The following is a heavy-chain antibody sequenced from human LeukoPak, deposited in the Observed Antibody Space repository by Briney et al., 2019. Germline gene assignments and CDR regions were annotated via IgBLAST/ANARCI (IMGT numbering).Heavy chain of an antibody. V-gene: IGHV3-23*01. D-gene: IGHD3-9*01. CDR2: ISGSGGST. CDR3: AAHTFYDILTKFDY. CDR1: GFTFSSYG. J-gene: IGHJ4*02. Sequence: GGSLRLSCAASGFTFSSYGMHWVRQAPGKGLEWVSAISGSGGSTYYADSVKGRFTISRDNSKNTLYLQMNSLRAEDTAVYYCAAHTFYDILTKFDYWGQGTLVTVSS.